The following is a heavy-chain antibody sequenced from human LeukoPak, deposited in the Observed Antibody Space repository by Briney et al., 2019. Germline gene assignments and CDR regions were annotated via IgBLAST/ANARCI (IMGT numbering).Heavy chain of an antibody. V-gene: IGHV1-2*02. D-gene: IGHD3-22*01. CDR1: GYTLTGYY. CDR3: AKVTYYYDSSGLEGDWFDP. J-gene: IGHJ5*02. Sequence: GASVKVSCKASGYTLTGYYMHWVRQAPGQGLEWMGWINPNSGGTNYAQKFQGGVTMTRDTSISTAYMELSRLRSDDTAVYYCAKVTYYYDSSGLEGDWFDPWGQGTLVTVSS. CDR2: INPNSGGT.